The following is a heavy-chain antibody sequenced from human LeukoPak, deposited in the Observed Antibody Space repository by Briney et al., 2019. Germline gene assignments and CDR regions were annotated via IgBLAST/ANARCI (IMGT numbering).Heavy chain of an antibody. CDR2: ITGSGGTT. V-gene: IGHV3-23*01. Sequence: GGSLRLSCAASGFTFSSYAMNWVRQAPGKGLEWVSAITGSGGTTYYADSVRGRFTISRDNSKNTLYLQMNSLRAEDTAVYYCVAAYGSGSYYWDFAYWGQGTLVTVSS. CDR1: GFTFSSYA. D-gene: IGHD3-10*01. CDR3: VAAYGSGSYYWDFAY. J-gene: IGHJ4*02.